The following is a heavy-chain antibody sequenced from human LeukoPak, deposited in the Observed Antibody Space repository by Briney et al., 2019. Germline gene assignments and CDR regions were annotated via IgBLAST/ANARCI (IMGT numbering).Heavy chain of an antibody. CDR1: GGSFSGYY. J-gene: IGHJ5*02. V-gene: IGHV4-34*01. CDR3: ARWVDFWSGPTNWFDP. CDR2: INHSGST. D-gene: IGHD3-3*01. Sequence: SETLSLTCAVYGGSFSGYYWSWIRQPPGKGLEWIGEINHSGSTNYNPSLKSRVTISVDTSKNQFSLKLSSVTAADTAVYYCARWVDFWSGPTNWFDPWGQGTLVTVSS.